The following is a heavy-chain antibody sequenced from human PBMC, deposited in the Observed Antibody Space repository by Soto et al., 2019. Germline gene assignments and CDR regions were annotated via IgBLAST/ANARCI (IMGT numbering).Heavy chain of an antibody. Sequence: QVQLQESGPGLVKPSGTLSLTCAVSGGSISSSNWWSWVRQPPGKGLEWIGEIYHSGSTNYNPSLKSRVTISVDKSKHQFSLKLSSVTAADTAVYYCARASLINTAMVPNALDYWGQGTLVTVSS. CDR2: IYHSGST. CDR3: ARASLINTAMVPNALDY. CDR1: GGSISSSNW. D-gene: IGHD5-18*01. J-gene: IGHJ4*02. V-gene: IGHV4-4*02.